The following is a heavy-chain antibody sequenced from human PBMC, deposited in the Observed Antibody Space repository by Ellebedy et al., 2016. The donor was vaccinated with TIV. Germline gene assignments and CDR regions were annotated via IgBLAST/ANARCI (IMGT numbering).Heavy chain of an antibody. D-gene: IGHD3-9*01. CDR1: GGSIRSYSYY. Sequence: MPSETLSLTCPVSGGSIRSYSYYWGWIRQPPGKGLEWIGSIHYSGSTYYNPSLQSRVTISVDTSTNQFSLKLRSVTAADTAVYYCASETVTGSEGFWGQGTLVTVSS. CDR3: ASETVTGSEGF. V-gene: IGHV4-39*01. J-gene: IGHJ4*02. CDR2: IHYSGST.